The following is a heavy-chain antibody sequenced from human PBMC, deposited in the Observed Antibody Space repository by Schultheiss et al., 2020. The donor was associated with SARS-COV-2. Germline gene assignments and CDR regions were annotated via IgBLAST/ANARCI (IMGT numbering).Heavy chain of an antibody. J-gene: IGHJ4*01. V-gene: IGHV4-39*01. CDR3: ARGGGKSVERFDY. Sequence: SETLSLTCTVSDDSISSSNYYWGCIRQPPGKGLEWIGSIYFSGNSYYNPSLKSRVTISVDMSKKQFSLKLASVTAADTAVYYCARGGGKSVERFDYWGHGTLVTVSS. D-gene: IGHD4-23*01. CDR1: DDSISSSNYY. CDR2: IYFSGNS.